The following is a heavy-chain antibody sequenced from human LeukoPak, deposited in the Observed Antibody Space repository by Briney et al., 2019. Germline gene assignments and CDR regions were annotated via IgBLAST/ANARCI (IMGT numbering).Heavy chain of an antibody. CDR1: GYTFTGYY. V-gene: IGHV1-2*06. CDR2: INPNSGGT. Sequence: ASVKVSCKASGYTFTGYYMHWVRQAPGQGLEWMGRINPNSGGTNYAQKFQGRVTMTRDTSISTAYMERSRLRSDDTAVYYCARGSQDDYGDHKXSXXWGQXTLVT. D-gene: IGHD4-17*01. J-gene: IGHJ5*02. CDR3: ARGSQDDYGDHKXSXX.